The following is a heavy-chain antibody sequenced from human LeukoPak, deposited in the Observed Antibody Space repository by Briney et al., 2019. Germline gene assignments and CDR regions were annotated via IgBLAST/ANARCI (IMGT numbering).Heavy chain of an antibody. CDR2: ISGSGGST. D-gene: IGHD6-6*01. V-gene: IGHV3-23*01. J-gene: IGHJ6*03. Sequence: PGGSLRLSCAASGFTFSSYAMSWVRQAPGKGLEWVSAISGSGGSTYYADSVKGRFTISRDNSKNTLYLQMNSLRAEDTAVYYCAKDGVAARRGNYYYYYYMDVWGKGTTVTVSS. CDR3: AKDGVAARRGNYYYYYYMDV. CDR1: GFTFSSYA.